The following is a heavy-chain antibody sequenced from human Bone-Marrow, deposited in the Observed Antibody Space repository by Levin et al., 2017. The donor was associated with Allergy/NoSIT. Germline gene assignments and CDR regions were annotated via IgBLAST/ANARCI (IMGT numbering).Heavy chain of an antibody. CDR2: ITSSGSPL. J-gene: IGHJ3*02. V-gene: IGHV3-11*01. CDR3: ARGLRYCSGGSCYWGAFDI. D-gene: IGHD2-15*01. CDR1: GFTFSDYY. Sequence: PGGSLRLSCAASGFTFSDYYMTWIRQAPGKGLEWISYITSSGSPLYYADSVKGRFTISRDNAKNSLYLQMNSLRAEDTAVYYCARGLRYCSGGSCYWGAFDIWGQGTMVTVSS.